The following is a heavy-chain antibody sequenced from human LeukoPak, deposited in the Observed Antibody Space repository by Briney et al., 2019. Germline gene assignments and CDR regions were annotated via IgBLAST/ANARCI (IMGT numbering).Heavy chain of an antibody. D-gene: IGHD6-13*01. J-gene: IGHJ4*02. CDR3: ARGRVAAVSTSLSY. CDR1: GYSFSGYW. Sequence: GESLKISCKGSGYSFSGYWIGWVRQMPGKGLEWMGIIHPGDFDTRYSPSFQGQVTISADRSISTAYLQWSSLKASDTAMYYCARGRVAAVSTSLSYWGQGTLVTVSS. V-gene: IGHV5-51*01. CDR2: IHPGDFDT.